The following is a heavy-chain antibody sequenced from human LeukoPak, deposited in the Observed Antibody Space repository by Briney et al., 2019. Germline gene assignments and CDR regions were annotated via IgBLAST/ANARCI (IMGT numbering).Heavy chain of an antibody. D-gene: IGHD6-6*01. J-gene: IGHJ3*02. V-gene: IGHV5-51*01. CDR1: GYSFTSHW. CDR2: IYPGDSDT. Sequence: GEPLKISCKGSGYSFTSHWIDWVRQMPGKGLEWMGIIYPGDSDTRYSPSFQGQVTISADKSISTAYLQWSSLKASDTAMYYCARHSGSSSRDAFDIWGQGTMVTVSS. CDR3: ARHSGSSSRDAFDI.